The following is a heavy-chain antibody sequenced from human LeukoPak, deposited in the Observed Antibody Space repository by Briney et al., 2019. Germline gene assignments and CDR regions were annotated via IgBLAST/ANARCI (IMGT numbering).Heavy chain of an antibody. CDR3: AKAYDSSGYYNYFDH. J-gene: IGHJ4*02. V-gene: IGHV3-23*01. Sequence: GGSLRLSCAASGFTFSSYAMSWVRQAPGKGLEWVSAISGSGGSTYYADSVKGRFTISRDNSKNTLYLQMNSLRAEDTAVYYCAKAYDSSGYYNYFDHWGQGTLVTVSS. CDR1: GFTFSSYA. CDR2: ISGSGGST. D-gene: IGHD3-22*01.